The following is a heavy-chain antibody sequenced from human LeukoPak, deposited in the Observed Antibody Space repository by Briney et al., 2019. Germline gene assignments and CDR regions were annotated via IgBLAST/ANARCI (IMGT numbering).Heavy chain of an antibody. CDR2: TYYRSEWYN. D-gene: IGHD3-22*01. J-gene: IGHJ1*01. CDR3: AQADSTGYFYFQH. Sequence: SQTLSLTCAISGDSVSSNSAAWNWIRQSPSRGLEWRGRTYYRSEWYNDYAVSVKSRININPDTSKNQFSLQLNSVTPEDTAVYYCAQADSTGYFYFQHWGQGTLVTVSS. CDR1: GDSVSSNSAA. V-gene: IGHV6-1*01.